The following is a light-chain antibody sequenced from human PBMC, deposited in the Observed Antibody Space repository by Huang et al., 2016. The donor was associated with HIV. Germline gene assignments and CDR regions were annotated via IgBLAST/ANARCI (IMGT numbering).Light chain of an antibody. Sequence: AIRITQSPSSLSASTGDTVTITCRASQDVSDYLAGYQQKPGRAPNLLVYSASTLQGGVPSRFSGNGSATDFSLTINCLQSEDSGTYYCQQYSVYPWTFGQGTKV. V-gene: IGKV1-8*01. J-gene: IGKJ1*01. CDR3: QQYSVYPWT. CDR1: QDVSDY. CDR2: SAS.